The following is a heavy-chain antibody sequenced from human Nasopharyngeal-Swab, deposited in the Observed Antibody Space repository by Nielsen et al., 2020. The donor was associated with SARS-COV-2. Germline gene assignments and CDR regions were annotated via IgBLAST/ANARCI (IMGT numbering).Heavy chain of an antibody. CDR3: ARLLLSKYFDY. V-gene: IGHV5-51*01. Sequence: NVSCPGSGYIFSNYWIGWVRQMPGKGLEWVGIIYPGDSDTRYRPSFQGQVTISADKSISTTYLQWSSLKASDTAMYYCARLLLSKYFDYWGQGTLVTVSS. CDR1: GYIFSNYW. CDR2: IYPGDSDT. J-gene: IGHJ4*02.